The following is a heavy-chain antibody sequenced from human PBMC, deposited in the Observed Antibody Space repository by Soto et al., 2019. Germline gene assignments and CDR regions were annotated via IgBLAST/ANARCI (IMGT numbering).Heavy chain of an antibody. CDR2: IYTGGTT. V-gene: IGHV3-53*01. Sequence: EVQLVESGGGMIQPGGSLRLSCVASGFTVSSNYMSWVRQAPGKGLEWVSVIYTGGTTHYADSVKGRFTIARDNSRNTLYLQMNSLGDEDTAVYYCAREVGYYYGLDVWGQGTTVRVAS. D-gene: IGHD1-26*01. CDR1: GFTVSSNY. CDR3: AREVGYYYGLDV. J-gene: IGHJ6*02.